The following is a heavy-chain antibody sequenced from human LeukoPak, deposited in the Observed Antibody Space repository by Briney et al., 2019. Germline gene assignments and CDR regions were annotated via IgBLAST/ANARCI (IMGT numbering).Heavy chain of an antibody. CDR2: IGGSASST. D-gene: IGHD3-22*01. Sequence: GGSLRLSCVVSGFSFSSYAMSWVRLAPGKGLEWVAAIGGSASSTYSADSVKGRFTISRDDSKNTLYLQMNSLRAEDTAVYYCAKDHLDYYDSSGYFLLFDYWGQGTLVTVSS. J-gene: IGHJ4*02. CDR1: GFSFSSYA. V-gene: IGHV3-23*01. CDR3: AKDHLDYYDSSGYFLLFDY.